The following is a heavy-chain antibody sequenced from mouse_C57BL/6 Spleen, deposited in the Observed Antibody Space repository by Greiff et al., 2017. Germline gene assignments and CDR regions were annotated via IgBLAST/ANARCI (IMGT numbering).Heavy chain of an antibody. CDR1: GFTFSDFY. V-gene: IGHV7-1*01. D-gene: IGHD2-1*01. CDR3: ARDDDYYCNKGFAY. CDR2: SRNKANDYTT. Sequence: EVQVVESGGGLVQSGRSLRLSCATSGFTFSDFYMEWVRQAPGQGLEWIAASRNKANDYTTEYSASVKGRFIVSRNTSQSVLYQQRNALSAEDTVIYYGARDDDYYCNKGFAYWGQGTLVTVSA. J-gene: IGHJ3*01.